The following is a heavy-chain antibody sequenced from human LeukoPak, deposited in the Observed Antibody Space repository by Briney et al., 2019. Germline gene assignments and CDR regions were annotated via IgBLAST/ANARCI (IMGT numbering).Heavy chain of an antibody. CDR2: FDPEDGET. CDR3: ATKETRLRLGELSFLGY. CDR1: GYTLTELS. V-gene: IGHV1-24*01. J-gene: IGHJ4*02. D-gene: IGHD3-16*02. Sequence: GASVKVSCKVSGYTLTELSMHWVRQAPGKGLEWMGGFDPEDGETIYAQKFQGRVTMTEDTSTDTAYMELSSLRSEDTAVYYCATKETRLRLGELSFLGYWGQGTLVTVSS.